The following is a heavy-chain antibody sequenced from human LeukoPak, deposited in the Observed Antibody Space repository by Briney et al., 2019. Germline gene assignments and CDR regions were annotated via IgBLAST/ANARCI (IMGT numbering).Heavy chain of an antibody. CDR1: GGSISSGGSY. J-gene: IGHJ4*02. CDR2: IYYSGST. CDR3: ARGDYYDSSRYYVTS. Sequence: PSETLSLTCTVSGGSISSGGSYWSWLRQHPWRGLQWFGYIYYSGSTYYNPSLKSRVTISVDTSKNQFSLKLSSVTAADTAVYYCARGDYYDSSRYYVTSWGQGTLVTVSS. V-gene: IGHV4-31*03. D-gene: IGHD3-22*01.